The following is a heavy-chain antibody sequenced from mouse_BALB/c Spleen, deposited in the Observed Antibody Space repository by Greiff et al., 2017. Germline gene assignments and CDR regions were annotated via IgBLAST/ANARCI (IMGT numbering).Heavy chain of an antibody. Sequence: EVQGVESGGGLVKPGGSLKLSCAASGFTFSSYAMSWVRQTPEKRLEWVASISSGGSTYYPDSVKGRFTISRDNARNILYLQMSSLRSEDTAMYYCAKGGKGAWFAYWGQGTLVTVSA. CDR1: GFTFSSYA. D-gene: IGHD1-3*01. CDR3: AKGGKGAWFAY. CDR2: ISSGGST. J-gene: IGHJ3*01. V-gene: IGHV5-6-5*01.